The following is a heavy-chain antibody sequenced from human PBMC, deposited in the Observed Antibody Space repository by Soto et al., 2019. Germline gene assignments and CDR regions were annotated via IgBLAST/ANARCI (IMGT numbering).Heavy chain of an antibody. J-gene: IGHJ6*01. D-gene: IGHD3-10*01. CDR1: GGSIRSGGYF. CDR2: IYYNSGIT. Sequence: QVQLQESGPGLVKPSQTLSLTCIVSGGSIRSGGYFWSWIRQHPGKGLEWIGNIYYNSGITYYTPSLRSRVSPAVEASKSPFCLGLRSVTAAGTGVCFCMRDKPLPYKSNSGKGYYGMDVWGQGTRVIVST. CDR3: MRDKPLPYKSNSGKGYYGMDV. V-gene: IGHV4-31*03.